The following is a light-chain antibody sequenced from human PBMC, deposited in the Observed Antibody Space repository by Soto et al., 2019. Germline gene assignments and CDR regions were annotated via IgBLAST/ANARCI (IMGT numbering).Light chain of an antibody. CDR2: GVS. Sequence: DIQMTQSPSSVSASVGDRVTITCLASQSVGTYLNWYRHKPGKAPTLLIYGVSSLHSGVPSRFSGSGSETEFTLTISSLQPEDFATYYCQQSYSNPRTFGQGTKVDIK. J-gene: IGKJ1*01. CDR3: QQSYSNPRT. V-gene: IGKV1-39*01. CDR1: QSVGTY.